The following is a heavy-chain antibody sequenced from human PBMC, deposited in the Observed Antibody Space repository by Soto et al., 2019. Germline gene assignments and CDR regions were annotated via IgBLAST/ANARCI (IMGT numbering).Heavy chain of an antibody. Sequence: ASVKVSCKASGYTFTSYYMHWVRQAPGQGLEWMGIINPSGGNTSYAQKFQGRVTMTRNTSTSTDYMELSSLRSEDTAVYYCARGPAAGPYYYYMDVWGKGTTVTVSS. CDR3: ARGPAAGPYYYYMDV. J-gene: IGHJ6*03. D-gene: IGHD6-13*01. V-gene: IGHV1-46*01. CDR2: INPSGGNT. CDR1: GYTFTSYY.